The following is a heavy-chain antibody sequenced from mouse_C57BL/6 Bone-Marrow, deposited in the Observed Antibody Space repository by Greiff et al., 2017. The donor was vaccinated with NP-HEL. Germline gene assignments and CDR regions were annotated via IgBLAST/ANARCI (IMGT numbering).Heavy chain of an antibody. Sequence: EVQLQESGPGLAKPSQTLSLTCSVTGYSITSYYWNWIRKFPGNKLEYMGYISYSGSTYYNPSLKSRISITRDTSKNQYYLQLNSVTTEDTATYYCARYGSSYGYFDVWGTGTTVTVSS. CDR2: ISYSGST. D-gene: IGHD1-1*01. CDR3: ARYGSSYGYFDV. V-gene: IGHV3-8*01. CDR1: GYSITSYY. J-gene: IGHJ1*03.